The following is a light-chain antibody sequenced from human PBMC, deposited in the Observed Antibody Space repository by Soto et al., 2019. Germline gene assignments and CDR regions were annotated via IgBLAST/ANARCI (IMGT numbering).Light chain of an antibody. CDR3: NSYAGSDILWV. CDR2: EVN. Sequence: QSALTQPPSASGSPGQSVTISCTGTSSDVGAYSFVSWYQQYPGKAPKLLIYEVNQRPSGVPDRFFGSKSGNTASLTVSGLQTEDEADYYCNSYAGSDILWVFGGGTKLTVL. V-gene: IGLV2-8*01. CDR1: SSDVGAYSF. J-gene: IGLJ3*02.